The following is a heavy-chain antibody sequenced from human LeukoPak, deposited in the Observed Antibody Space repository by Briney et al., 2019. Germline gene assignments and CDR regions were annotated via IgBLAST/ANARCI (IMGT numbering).Heavy chain of an antibody. Sequence: ASVKVSCKASGYTFTNYPINWVRQAPRQGLEWMGWIGTNTGNPTYAQGFTGRFVFFLDTSVSTAFLQISSLEAEDTAVYYCATSHSGSYYAYWGQGTLVTVSS. CDR1: GYTFTNYP. CDR2: IGTNTGNP. V-gene: IGHV7-4-1*02. D-gene: IGHD1-26*01. J-gene: IGHJ4*02. CDR3: ATSHSGSYYAY.